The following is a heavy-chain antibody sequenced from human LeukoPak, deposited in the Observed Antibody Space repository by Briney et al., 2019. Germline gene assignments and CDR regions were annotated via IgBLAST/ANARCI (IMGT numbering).Heavy chain of an antibody. V-gene: IGHV3-74*01. CDR1: GFSFTSFA. J-gene: IGHJ4*02. Sequence: GGSLRLSCAASGFSFTSFAMTWVRQAPGKGLVWVSRLNPDGRTTGYADSVKGRFTISRDNAKNTLYLQMNSLRAEDTAAYYCARDSTSGSYSGYWGQGTLVTVSS. CDR3: ARDSTSGSYSGY. CDR2: LNPDGRTT. D-gene: IGHD3-10*01.